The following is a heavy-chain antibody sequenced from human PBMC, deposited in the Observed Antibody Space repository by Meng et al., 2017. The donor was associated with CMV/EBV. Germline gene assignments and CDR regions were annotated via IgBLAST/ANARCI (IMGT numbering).Heavy chain of an antibody. CDR3: AREGGIVVVPAAPGWFDP. D-gene: IGHD2-2*01. CDR1: GGTFSSYA. V-gene: IGHV1-69*01. CDR2: IIPIFGTA. J-gene: IGHJ5*02. Sequence: QVQLGRSVAGVKTPGSSVKVYCKAVGGTFSSYAISWVRQAPGQGLEWMGGIIPIFGTANYAQKFQGRVTITADESTSTAYMELSSLRSEDTAVYYCAREGGIVVVPAAPGWFDPWGQGTLVTVSS.